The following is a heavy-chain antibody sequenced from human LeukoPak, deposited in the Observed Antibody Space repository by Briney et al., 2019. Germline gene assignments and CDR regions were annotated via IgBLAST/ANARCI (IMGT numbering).Heavy chain of an antibody. J-gene: IGHJ4*02. CDR3: ARGPSNQYDYSNYGGVDY. CDR1: GFTFSSYS. D-gene: IGHD4-11*01. Sequence: GSLRLSCAASGFTFSSYSMNWVRQAPGKGLEWIGEINHSGSTNYNPSLKSRVTISVDTSKNQFSLKLSSVTAADTAVYYCARGPSNQYDYSNYGGVDYWGQGTLVTVSS. CDR2: INHSGST. V-gene: IGHV4-34*01.